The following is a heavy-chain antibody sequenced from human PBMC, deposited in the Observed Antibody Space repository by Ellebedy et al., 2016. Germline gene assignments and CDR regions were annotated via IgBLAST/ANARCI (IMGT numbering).Heavy chain of an antibody. CDR2: IYYSGST. Sequence: GSLRLXXTVSGGSVSSGSYYWSWIRQPPGKGLEWIGSIYYSGSTYYNPSLKSRVTISVDTSKNQFSLKLSSVTAADTAVYYCARHYVDTAIRGALDYWGQGTLVTVSS. V-gene: IGHV4-39*07. D-gene: IGHD5-18*01. CDR3: ARHYVDTAIRGALDY. J-gene: IGHJ4*02. CDR1: GGSVSSGSYY.